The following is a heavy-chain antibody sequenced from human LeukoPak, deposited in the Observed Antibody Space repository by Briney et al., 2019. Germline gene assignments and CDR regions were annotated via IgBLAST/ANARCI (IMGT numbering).Heavy chain of an antibody. CDR1: GYSFTTYW. D-gene: IGHD6-19*01. V-gene: IGHV5-51*01. CDR3: PRHADSGYSSGWYAFDI. J-gene: IGHJ3*02. CDR2: IYPGESDT. Sequence: GESLNFSCTPSGYSFTTYWIGWVPQIPGKGLKWMGIIYPGESDTRSSPSFEDQLTISAAKSISTASLQWSSLKASDTAMYYCPRHADSGYSSGWYAFDIWGQETMLTVSS.